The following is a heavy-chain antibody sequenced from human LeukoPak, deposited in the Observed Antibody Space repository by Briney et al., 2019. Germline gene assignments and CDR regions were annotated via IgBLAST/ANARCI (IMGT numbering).Heavy chain of an antibody. J-gene: IGHJ4*02. V-gene: IGHV3-23*01. D-gene: IGHD6-19*01. Sequence: PGGSLRLSCAASGFTFSSYTMSWVRQAPGKGLEWVSAISGSGGSTYYADSVKGRFTISRDNSKNSLYLQMNSLRAEDTAVYYCARDTPVAVMGYWGQGTLVTVSS. CDR2: ISGSGGST. CDR1: GFTFSSYT. CDR3: ARDTPVAVMGY.